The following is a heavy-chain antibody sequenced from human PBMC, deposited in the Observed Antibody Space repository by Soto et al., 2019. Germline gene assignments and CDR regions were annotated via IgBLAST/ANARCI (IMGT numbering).Heavy chain of an antibody. V-gene: IGHV3-66*01. CDR2: IYTYGSS. D-gene: IGHD1-26*01. CDR3: ASDNVNTRNYFYMDF. Sequence: EVQLVESGGGVVQPGGSLRLSCVASGFTVGSTYMSWVRQAPGRGLEWVSVIYTYGSSYYADSVKGRFTISRDNSKNTLYLQMNSLRAEDTAVYFCASDNVNTRNYFYMDFWGKGTTVTVSS. CDR1: GFTVGSTY. J-gene: IGHJ6*03.